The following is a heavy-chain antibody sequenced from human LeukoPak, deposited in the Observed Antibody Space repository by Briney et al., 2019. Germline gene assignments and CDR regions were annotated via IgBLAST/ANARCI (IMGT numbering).Heavy chain of an antibody. CDR1: GGSISSGSYY. V-gene: IGHV4-61*02. Sequence: SETLSLTCTVSGGSISSGSYYWSWIRQPAGKGLEWIGRIYTSGSTNYNPSLKSRVTISVDTSENQFSLKLSSVTAADTAVYYCARDGVTGNLFDPWGQGTLVTVSS. CDR3: ARDGVTGNLFDP. D-gene: IGHD1-20*01. CDR2: IYTSGST. J-gene: IGHJ5*02.